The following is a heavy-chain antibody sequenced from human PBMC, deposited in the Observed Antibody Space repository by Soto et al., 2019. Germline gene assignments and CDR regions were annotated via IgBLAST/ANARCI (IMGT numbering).Heavy chain of an antibody. V-gene: IGHV3-15*07. Sequence: GGSLRLSCAASGFTFSNAWMNWVRQAPGKGLEWVGRIKSKTDGGTTDYAAPVKGRFTISRDDSKNTLYLQMNSLRTEDTAVYYCTRAGYSYGSWVGMDVWGQGTTVTVSS. CDR1: GFTFSNAW. CDR2: IKSKTDGGTT. D-gene: IGHD5-18*01. J-gene: IGHJ6*02. CDR3: TRAGYSYGSWVGMDV.